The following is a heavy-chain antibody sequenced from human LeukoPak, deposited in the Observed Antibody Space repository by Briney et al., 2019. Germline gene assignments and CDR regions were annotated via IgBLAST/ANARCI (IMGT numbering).Heavy chain of an antibody. CDR1: GGSISSGGYY. Sequence: SETLSLTCTVSGGSISSGGYYWSWIRQPPGKGLEWIGYIYHSGSTYYNPSLKSRVTISVDRSKNQFSLKLSSVTAADTAVYYCARRGGALYSSSPPFDYWGQGTLVTVSS. CDR3: ARRGGALYSSSPPFDY. CDR2: IYHSGST. D-gene: IGHD6-6*01. J-gene: IGHJ4*02. V-gene: IGHV4-30-2*01.